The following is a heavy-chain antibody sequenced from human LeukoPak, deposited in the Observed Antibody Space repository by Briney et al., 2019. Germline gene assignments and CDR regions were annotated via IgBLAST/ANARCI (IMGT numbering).Heavy chain of an antibody. V-gene: IGHV1-69*05. CDR1: GYTFTTYG. D-gene: IGHD6-13*01. CDR3: ARSMAAEGTGPFDP. Sequence: ASVKVSCKASGYTFTTYGISWVRQAPGQGLEWLGGVIPIYYITKYAQKFQDRVTITTDESTSTAYMELSSLKSEDTAMYYCARSMAAEGTGPFDPWGQGTLVTVSS. J-gene: IGHJ5*02. CDR2: VIPIYYIT.